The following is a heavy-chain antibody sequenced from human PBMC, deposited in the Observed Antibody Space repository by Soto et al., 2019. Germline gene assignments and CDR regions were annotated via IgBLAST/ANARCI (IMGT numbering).Heavy chain of an antibody. CDR1: GGTFSSYA. Sequence: QVQLVQSGAEVKKPGSSVKVSCKASGGTFSSYAISWVRQAPGQGLEWMGGLIPIFGTANHAQKFQGRVTIAADESTSTAYMELGSLRSKATAVYYCAIDTSSGYIKFLWHWSQGTLVTVS. CDR2: LIPIFGTA. J-gene: IGHJ4*02. V-gene: IGHV1-69*01. CDR3: AIDTSSGYIKFLWH. D-gene: IGHD3-22*01.